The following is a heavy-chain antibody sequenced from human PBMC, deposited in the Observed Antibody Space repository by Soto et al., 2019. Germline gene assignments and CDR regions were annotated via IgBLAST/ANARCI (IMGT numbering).Heavy chain of an antibody. D-gene: IGHD5-12*01. Sequence: SETLSLTCTVSGGSISSYYWSWIRQPPGKGLEWIGYIYYSGSTNYNPSLKSRVTISVDTSKNQFSLKLSSVTAADTAVYYCARGEIVATIHGGLGFDYWGQGTLVTVSS. CDR1: GGSISSYY. V-gene: IGHV4-59*01. CDR3: ARGEIVATIHGGLGFDY. CDR2: IYYSGST. J-gene: IGHJ4*02.